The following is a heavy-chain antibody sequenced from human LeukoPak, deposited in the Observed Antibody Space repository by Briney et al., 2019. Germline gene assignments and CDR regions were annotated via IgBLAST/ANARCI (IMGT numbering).Heavy chain of an antibody. CDR3: AKGTDTTGRHNFDI. CDR2: ITSSGDGT. V-gene: IGHV3-23*01. Sequence: PGGSLRLSCEASGFTFTSYAMHWVRQPPGKGLEWVSSITSSGDGTFYTDSLSGRFTISRDNAKKAVFLQMKSLRRGDSALYFCAKGTDTTGRHNFDIWGQGTLVTVSS. CDR1: GFTFTSYA. D-gene: IGHD2-8*02. J-gene: IGHJ4*02.